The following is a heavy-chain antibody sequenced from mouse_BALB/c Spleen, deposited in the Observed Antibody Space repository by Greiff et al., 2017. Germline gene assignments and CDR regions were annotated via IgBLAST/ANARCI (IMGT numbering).Heavy chain of an antibody. Sequence: EVKLVESGPELVKPGASVKIPCKASGYTFTDYNMDWVKQSHGKSLEWIGDINPNNGGTIYNQKFKGKATLTVDKSSSTAYMELRSLTSEDTAVYYCAYGSWFAYWGQGTLVTVSA. CDR3: AYGSWFAY. V-gene: IGHV1-18*01. CDR2: INPNNGGT. J-gene: IGHJ3*01. D-gene: IGHD2-2*01. CDR1: GYTFTDYN.